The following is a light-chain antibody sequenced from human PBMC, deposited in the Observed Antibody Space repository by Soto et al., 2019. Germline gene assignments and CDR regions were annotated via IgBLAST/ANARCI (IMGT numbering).Light chain of an antibody. J-gene: IGKJ5*01. V-gene: IGKV1-39*01. CDR2: AAS. CDR3: QQSYTTPIT. CDR1: QSISSY. Sequence: DIQVDLSRSPLSGSVGDRVTITCRASQSISSYLNWYQQKPREAPKFLIYAASSLQSGVPSRFSGSGSGTDFTLTISSLQPEDFATYYCQQSYTTPITFGQGTRLEIK.